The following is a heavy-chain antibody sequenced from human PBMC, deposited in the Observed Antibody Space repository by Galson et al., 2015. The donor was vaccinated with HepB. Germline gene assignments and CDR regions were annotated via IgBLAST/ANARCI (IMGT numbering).Heavy chain of an antibody. CDR3: ARARYSSSPPVQ. Sequence: SVKVSCTASRYTFSNYGISWVRQAPGQGLEWMGWISIYNGNTNYAQKVQGRVTMTTDTSTNTAYMEMRSLRNDGTAIYYCARARYSSSPPVQWGQGTLVTVSS. CDR1: RYTFSNYG. D-gene: IGHD6-6*01. J-gene: IGHJ4*02. CDR2: ISIYNGNT. V-gene: IGHV1-18*01.